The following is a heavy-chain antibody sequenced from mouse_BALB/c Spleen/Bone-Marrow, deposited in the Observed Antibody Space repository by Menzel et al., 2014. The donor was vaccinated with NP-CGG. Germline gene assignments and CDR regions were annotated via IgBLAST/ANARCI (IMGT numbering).Heavy chain of an antibody. CDR1: GFNIKDTY. CDR2: FDPANGNT. CDR3: ARWDGNYIYAMDY. Sequence: VQLQQPGAELVKPGASVKLSCTASGFNIKDTYMLWVKQWPEQGLEWIGRFDPANGNTKYDPMFHGKATITADTSSNTAYLQLISLTSEDTAVYYCARWDGNYIYAMDYWGQGTSVTVTS. J-gene: IGHJ4*01. D-gene: IGHD2-1*01. V-gene: IGHV14-3*02.